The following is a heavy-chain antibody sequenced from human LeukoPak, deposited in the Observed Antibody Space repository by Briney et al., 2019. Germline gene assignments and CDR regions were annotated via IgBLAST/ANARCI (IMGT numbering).Heavy chain of an antibody. CDR1: GDSVSNNYAA. J-gene: IGHJ4*02. Sequence: SQTLLLTCAISGDSVSNNYAAWNWIRQSPSRGLEWLGRTYYRSKWYNDYAVSVRGRITINPDTSKNQFSLQLNSVTPEDTAVYYCARVDRAISISGTLGDWGQGTLVTVSS. CDR2: TYYRSKWYN. D-gene: IGHD1-7*01. CDR3: ARVDRAISISGTLGD. V-gene: IGHV6-1*01.